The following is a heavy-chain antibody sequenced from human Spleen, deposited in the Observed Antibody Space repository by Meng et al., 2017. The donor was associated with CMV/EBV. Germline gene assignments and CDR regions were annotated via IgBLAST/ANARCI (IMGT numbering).Heavy chain of an antibody. J-gene: IGHJ4*02. CDR1: GYTLTELS. Sequence: VSGYTLTELSMHWVRQAPGKGLEWMGGFDPEDGETIYAQKFQGRVTMTEDTSTDTAYMELSSLRSEDTAVYYCATTVYSSTLGSWDYWGQGTLVTVSS. CDR2: FDPEDGET. D-gene: IGHD6-19*01. CDR3: ATTVYSSTLGSWDY. V-gene: IGHV1-24*01.